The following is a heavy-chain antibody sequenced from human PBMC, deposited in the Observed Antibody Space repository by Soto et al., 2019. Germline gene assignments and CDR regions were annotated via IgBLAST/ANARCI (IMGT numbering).Heavy chain of an antibody. Sequence: PSETLSLTCAVSGGSISSGGYSWSWIRQPPGKGLEWIGYIYHSGSTYYNPSLKSRVTISVDRSKNQFSLKLSSVTAADTAVYYCARQYSHYYFDYWGQGTLVTVSS. CDR2: IYHSGST. D-gene: IGHD5-12*01. J-gene: IGHJ4*02. CDR3: ARQYSHYYFDY. CDR1: GGSISSGGYS. V-gene: IGHV4-30-2*01.